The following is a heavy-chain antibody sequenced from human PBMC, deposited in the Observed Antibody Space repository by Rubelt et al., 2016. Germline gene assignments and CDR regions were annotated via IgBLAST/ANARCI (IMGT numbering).Heavy chain of an antibody. CDR2: IYYSGSA. CDR3: ARDPRSGWYGYYFDY. J-gene: IGHJ4*02. CDR1: GDSISSYY. Sequence: QVQLQESGPGLVKPSETLSLTCTVSGDSISSYYWSWIRQPPGKGLEWIGSIYYSGSANYNPSLTSRVTKSVNTSNNLFSLKLSSVTAADTAVYYCARDPRSGWYGYYFDYWGQGTLLTVSS. D-gene: IGHD6-19*01. V-gene: IGHV4-59*01.